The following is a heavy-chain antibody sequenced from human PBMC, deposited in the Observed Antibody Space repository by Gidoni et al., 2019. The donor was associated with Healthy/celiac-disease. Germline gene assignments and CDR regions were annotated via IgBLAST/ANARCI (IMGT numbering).Heavy chain of an antibody. Sequence: QVQLVESGGGVVQPGRSLRLSCAASGFTFSSYGMHWVRQAPGKGLEWAAVIWYDGSNKYYADSVKGRFTISRDNSKNTLYLQMNSLRAEDTAVYYCARDSGGMDVWGQGTTVTVSS. J-gene: IGHJ6*02. CDR1: GFTFSSYG. V-gene: IGHV3-33*01. D-gene: IGHD3-10*01. CDR2: IWYDGSNK. CDR3: ARDSGGMDV.